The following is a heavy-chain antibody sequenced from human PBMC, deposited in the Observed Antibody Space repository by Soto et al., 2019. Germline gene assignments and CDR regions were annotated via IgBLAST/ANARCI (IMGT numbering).Heavy chain of an antibody. CDR2: IYSGGST. CDR3: ARHYYDSGGGFDP. CDR1: GFTVSSNY. Sequence: PGGSLRLSCAASGFTVSSNYMSWVRQAPGKGLEWVSVIYSGGSTYYADSVKGRFTISRDNSKNTLYLQMNSLRAEDTAVYYCARHYYDSGGGFDPWGQGTQVTVSS. J-gene: IGHJ5*02. V-gene: IGHV3-53*01. D-gene: IGHD3-22*01.